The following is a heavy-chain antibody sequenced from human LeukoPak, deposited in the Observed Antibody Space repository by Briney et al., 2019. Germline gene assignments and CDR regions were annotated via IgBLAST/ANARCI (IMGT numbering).Heavy chain of an antibody. CDR1: GFTFSSYA. CDR2: ISGSGTST. Sequence: GGSLRLSCAASGFTFSSYAMSWVRQAPGKGLEWVSAISGSGTSTYYADSVKGRFTISRDNSKNTLYLQMNSLRAEDTAVYYCARDQGQDYGDYESNWFDPWGQGTLVTVSS. D-gene: IGHD4-17*01. V-gene: IGHV3-23*01. J-gene: IGHJ5*02. CDR3: ARDQGQDYGDYESNWFDP.